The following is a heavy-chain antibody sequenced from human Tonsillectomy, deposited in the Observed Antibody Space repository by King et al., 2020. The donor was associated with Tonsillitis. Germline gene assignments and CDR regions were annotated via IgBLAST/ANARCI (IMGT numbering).Heavy chain of an antibody. J-gene: IGHJ6*02. D-gene: IGHD3-16*01. Sequence: VQLVESGGGVVQPGRSLRLSCAASGFTFNSYAMHWVRQAPGKGLEWVASIWYDGSDKYYADSVKGRFTISRDNSKNTLYLQMNSLRAEDTAVYFCAGGGGAYELDYGMDVWGQGTTVTVSS. CDR2: IWYDGSDK. V-gene: IGHV3-33*01. CDR1: GFTFNSYA. CDR3: AGGGGAYELDYGMDV.